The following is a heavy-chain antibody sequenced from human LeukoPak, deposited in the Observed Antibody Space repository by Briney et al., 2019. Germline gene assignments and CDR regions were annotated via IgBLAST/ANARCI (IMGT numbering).Heavy chain of an antibody. CDR3: ARDQEGFDY. V-gene: IGHV1-46*01. CDR2: VYPRDGST. J-gene: IGHJ4*02. Sequence: ALVKVSCKASGYTFTDNYLHWVRQAPGQGLEWMGMVYPRDGSTSYAQNFQGRVTVTRDTSTTTVHMELRGLRSEDTAVYYCARDQEGFDYWGQGTVVTVSS. CDR1: GYTFTDNY.